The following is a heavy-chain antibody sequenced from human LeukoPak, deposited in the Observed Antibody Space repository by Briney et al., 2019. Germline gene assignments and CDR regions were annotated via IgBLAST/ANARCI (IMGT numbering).Heavy chain of an antibody. CDR3: ARDLRRVGASNADY. CDR1: GFTFSNYG. J-gene: IGHJ4*02. D-gene: IGHD1-26*01. Sequence: GGSLRLSCAASGFTFSNYGMHWVRQAPGKGLEWVAVIWYDGSNKYYADSVKGRFTISRDNSKNTLYLQMNSLRAEDTAVYYCARDLRRVGASNADYWGQGTLVTVSS. CDR2: IWYDGSNK. V-gene: IGHV3-33*01.